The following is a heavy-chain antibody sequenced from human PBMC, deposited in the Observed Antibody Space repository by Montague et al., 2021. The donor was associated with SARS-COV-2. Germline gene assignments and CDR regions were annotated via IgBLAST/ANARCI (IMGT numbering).Heavy chain of an antibody. CDR1: GGSISSSSYY. V-gene: IGHV4-39*01. CDR3: ARQPVLLWFGELFRGGGMDV. J-gene: IGHJ6*02. CDR2: IYYSGST. D-gene: IGHD3-10*01. Sequence: SETLSLTCTVSGGSISSSSYYWGWVRRPPGKGLEWIGSIYYSGSTYYNPSLESRVTISVDTSKNQFSLKLSSVTAADTAVYYCARQPVLLWFGELFRGGGMDVWGQGTTVTVSS.